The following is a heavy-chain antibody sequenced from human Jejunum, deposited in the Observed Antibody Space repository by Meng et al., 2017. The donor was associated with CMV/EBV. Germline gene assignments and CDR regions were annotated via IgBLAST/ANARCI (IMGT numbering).Heavy chain of an antibody. Sequence: GGSITRYCGSWIRPPPGKGLEWLGYLYYSEPAYYSPSLRSRVTISVDTTKNQFSLRLNSVTAADTAVYFCATTLSPIPFLNYFDPWGQGTLVTVSS. D-gene: IGHD3-16*01. CDR3: ATTLSPIPFLNYFDP. CDR2: LYYSEPA. J-gene: IGHJ5*02. CDR1: GGSITRYC. V-gene: IGHV4-59*01.